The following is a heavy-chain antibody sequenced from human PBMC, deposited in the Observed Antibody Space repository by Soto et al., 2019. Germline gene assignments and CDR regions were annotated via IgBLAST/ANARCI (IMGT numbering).Heavy chain of an antibody. J-gene: IGHJ4*02. Sequence: SETLSLTCTVSGGSISSGGYYWSWIRQHPGKGLEWIGYIYYSGSTYYNPSLKSRVTISVDTSKNQFSLKLSSVTAADTAVYYCARGTLHDYFDYWGQGTLVTVSS. CDR3: ARGTLHDYFDY. V-gene: IGHV4-31*03. CDR1: GGSISSGGYY. CDR2: IYYSGST.